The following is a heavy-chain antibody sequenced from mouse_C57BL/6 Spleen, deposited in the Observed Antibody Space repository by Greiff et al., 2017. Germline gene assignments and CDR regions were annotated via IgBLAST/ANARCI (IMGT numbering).Heavy chain of an antibody. CDR1: GFTFSSYG. Sequence: DVMLVESGGDLVKPGGSLKLSCAASGFTFSSYGMSWVRQTPDKRLEWVATISSGGSYTYYPDSVKGRFTISRDNAKNTLYLQMSSLKSEDTAMYYCARHALFITTVVAGYFDVWGTGTTVTVSS. V-gene: IGHV5-6*02. D-gene: IGHD1-1*01. CDR2: ISSGGSYT. CDR3: ARHALFITTVVAGYFDV. J-gene: IGHJ1*03.